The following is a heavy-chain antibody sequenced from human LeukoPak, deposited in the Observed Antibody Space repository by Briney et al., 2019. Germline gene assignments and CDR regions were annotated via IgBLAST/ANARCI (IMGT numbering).Heavy chain of an antibody. V-gene: IGHV3-23*01. CDR2: ILGSGGGT. J-gene: IGHJ6*02. CDR3: ATTPGAYYYYHMDV. CDR1: GFTFDDYA. D-gene: IGHD3-10*01. Sequence: GRSLRLSCAASGFTFDDYAMHWVRQAPGKGLEWVSAILGSGGGTYYTDSVKGRFTISRDNSKNTLYLQMNSLRAEDTAVYYCATTPGAYYYYHMDVWGQGTTVTVSS.